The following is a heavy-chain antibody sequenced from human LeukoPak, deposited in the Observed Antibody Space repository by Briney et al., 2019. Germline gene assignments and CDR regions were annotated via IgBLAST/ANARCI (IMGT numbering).Heavy chain of an antibody. Sequence: GASVKVSCKASGYTFTGYYMHWVRQAPGQGLEWMGWINPNSGGTNYAQKFQGRVTMTRDTSISTAYMELSRLRSDDTAVYYCARSREKYYFDSSATGYFDYWGQGTLVTVSS. CDR2: INPNSGGT. V-gene: IGHV1-2*02. CDR3: ARSREKYYFDSSATGYFDY. D-gene: IGHD3-22*01. CDR1: GYTFTGYY. J-gene: IGHJ4*02.